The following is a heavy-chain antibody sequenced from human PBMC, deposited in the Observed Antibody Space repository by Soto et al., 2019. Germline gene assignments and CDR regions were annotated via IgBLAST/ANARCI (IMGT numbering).Heavy chain of an antibody. J-gene: IGHJ4*02. CDR3: TTKRHLDGIYDFWSGETHKYYFDY. V-gene: IGHV3-15*01. D-gene: IGHD3-3*01. CDR1: GFTFSNAW. CDR2: IKSKTDGGTT. Sequence: GGSLRLSCAASGFTFSNAWMSWVRQAPGKGLEWVGRIKSKTDGGTTDYAAPVKGRFTISRDDSKNTLYLQMNSLKTEDTAVYYCTTKRHLDGIYDFWSGETHKYYFDYWGQGTLVTVSS.